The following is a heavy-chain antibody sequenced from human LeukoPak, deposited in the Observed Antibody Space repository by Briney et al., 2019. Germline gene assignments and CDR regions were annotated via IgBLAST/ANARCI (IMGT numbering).Heavy chain of an antibody. J-gene: IGHJ3*02. CDR2: IGSDGKT. Sequence: PGGSLTLSCEASGFTFSAYAMTWVRQAPGKGLEWVSSIGSDGKTHYSESVKGRFAISRDNSKSMLFLQLNSLRAEDTAVYYCVRGGGPSCKYNAFDIWGQGTMVTVSS. CDR3: VRGGGPSCKYNAFDI. CDR1: GFTFSAYA. D-gene: IGHD2-15*01. V-gene: IGHV3-23*01.